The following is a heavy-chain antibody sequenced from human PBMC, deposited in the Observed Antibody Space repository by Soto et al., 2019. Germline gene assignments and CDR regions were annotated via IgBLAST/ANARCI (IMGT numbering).Heavy chain of an antibody. Sequence: QVQLVESGGGVVQPGRSLRLSCAASGFTFSRYGMHWVRQAPGKGLEWGAVIWYDGSKKYYADYVKGQFTISQQNSKNALYLQMSGLRAEDTAVYYSAREMGEEDYIRHEDAFDIWGQGTMVTGSS. V-gene: IGHV3-33*01. CDR3: AREMGEEDYIRHEDAFDI. CDR2: IWYDGSKK. J-gene: IGHJ3*02. CDR1: GFTFSRYG. D-gene: IGHD3-16*01.